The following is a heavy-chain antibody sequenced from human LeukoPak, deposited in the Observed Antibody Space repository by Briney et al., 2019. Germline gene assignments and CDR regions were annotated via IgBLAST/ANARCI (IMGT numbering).Heavy chain of an antibody. V-gene: IGHV3-30-3*01. CDR1: GFTFSSYA. CDR3: ARDHAIFGVVIVPHAFDI. J-gene: IGHJ3*02. CDR2: ISYDGSNK. D-gene: IGHD3-3*01. Sequence: GGSLRLSCAASGFTFSSYAMHWVRQAPGKGLEWVAVISYDGSNKYYADSVKGRFTISRDNSKNTLYLQMNSLRAEDTAVYYCARDHAIFGVVIVPHAFDIWGQGTMVTVSS.